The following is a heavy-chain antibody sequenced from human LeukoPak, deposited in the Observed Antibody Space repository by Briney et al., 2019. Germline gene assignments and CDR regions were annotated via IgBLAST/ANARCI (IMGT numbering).Heavy chain of an antibody. CDR1: GGSISSGGYY. J-gene: IGHJ4*02. Sequence: SETLSLTCTVSGGSISSGGYYWSWIRQPAGKGLEWIGRIYTSGSTNYNPSLKSRVTISVDTSKNQFSLKLSSVTAADTAVYYCALGYCTNGVCYPFDYWGQGTLVTVSS. D-gene: IGHD2-8*01. CDR3: ALGYCTNGVCYPFDY. V-gene: IGHV4-61*02. CDR2: IYTSGST.